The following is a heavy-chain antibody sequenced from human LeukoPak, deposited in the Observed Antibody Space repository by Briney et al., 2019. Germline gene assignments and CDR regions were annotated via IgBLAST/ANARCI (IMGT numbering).Heavy chain of an antibody. CDR3: AREQDYYDSSGRRAFEY. CDR2: IIPIFGTA. CDR1: GGTFSSYA. Sequence: ASVKVSCKASGGTFSSYAISWVRQAPGQGLEWMGGIIPIFGTANYAQKFQGRVTITADESTSTAYMELSSLRSEDTAVYYCAREQDYYDSSGRRAFEYWGQGTLVTVSS. D-gene: IGHD3-22*01. J-gene: IGHJ4*02. V-gene: IGHV1-69*13.